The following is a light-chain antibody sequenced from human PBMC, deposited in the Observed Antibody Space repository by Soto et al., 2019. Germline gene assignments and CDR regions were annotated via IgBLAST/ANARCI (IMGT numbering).Light chain of an antibody. V-gene: IGLV3-1*01. J-gene: IGLJ2*01. CDR2: QDT. CDR3: QAWDSSTFVV. Sequence: SYELTQPPSVSVSPGQTPSITCSGDKLGDKYACWYQQKPGQSPVLVIYQDTKRPSGIPERFSGSNSGNTATLTISGTQAMDEADYYCQAWDSSTFVVFGGGTKVTVL. CDR1: KLGDKY.